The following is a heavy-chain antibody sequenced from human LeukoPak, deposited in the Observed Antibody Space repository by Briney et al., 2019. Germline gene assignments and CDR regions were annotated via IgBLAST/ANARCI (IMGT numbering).Heavy chain of an antibody. V-gene: IGHV1-18*01. CDR2: ISGYNGDT. J-gene: IGHJ4*02. CDR1: GYTFTSYG. D-gene: IGHD4-17*01. CDR3: ARVRTPLNYGDYGAFDY. Sequence: ASVKVSCKTSGYTFTSYGISWVRQAPGQGLEWVGWISGYNGDTRYALKLQDRVTLTTDASTNTAYMDLRSLRSDDTAVYYCARVRTPLNYGDYGAFDYWGQGTLVTVSS.